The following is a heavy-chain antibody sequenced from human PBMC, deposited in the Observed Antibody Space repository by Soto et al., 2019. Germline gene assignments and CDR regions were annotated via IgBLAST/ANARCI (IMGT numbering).Heavy chain of an antibody. D-gene: IGHD3-22*01. CDR2: ISGSGGST. CDR1: GFTFSSYA. V-gene: IGHV3-23*01. Sequence: GGSLRLSCAASGFTFSSYAMSWVRQAPGKGLEWVSAISGSGGSTYYADSVKGRFTISRDNSKNTLYLQMNSLRAEDTAVYYCAXDWNDSSGYYPLDAFDIRGQGTMVTVSS. CDR3: AXDWNDSSGYYPLDAFDI. J-gene: IGHJ3*02.